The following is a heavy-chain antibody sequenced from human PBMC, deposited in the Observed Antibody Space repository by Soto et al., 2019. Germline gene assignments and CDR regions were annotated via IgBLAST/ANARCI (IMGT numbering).Heavy chain of an antibody. D-gene: IGHD3-9*01. V-gene: IGHV1-69*06. CDR3: ARVRYDILTGYYDY. CDR2: IIPIFGTA. J-gene: IGHJ4*02. Sequence: SVKVSCKASGGTFSSYAISWVRQATGQGLEWMGGIIPIFGTANYAQKFQGRVTITADKSTSTAYMELSSLRSEDTAVYYCARVRYDILTGYYDYWGQGTLVTVSS. CDR1: GGTFSSYA.